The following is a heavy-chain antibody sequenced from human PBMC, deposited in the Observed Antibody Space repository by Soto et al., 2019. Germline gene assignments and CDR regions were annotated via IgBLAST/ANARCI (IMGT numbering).Heavy chain of an antibody. CDR2: ITPFNGNT. CDR3: ATSTPYSSGCDY. Sequence: ASVKVSXKASGYTLTYRYLHWVRQAPGQALEWMGWITPFNGNTNYAQKFQDRVTITRDRSMSTAYMELSSLRSEDTAMYYCATSTPYSSGCDYWGQGTLVTVSS. J-gene: IGHJ4*02. V-gene: IGHV1-45*02. CDR1: GYTLTYRY. D-gene: IGHD6-19*01.